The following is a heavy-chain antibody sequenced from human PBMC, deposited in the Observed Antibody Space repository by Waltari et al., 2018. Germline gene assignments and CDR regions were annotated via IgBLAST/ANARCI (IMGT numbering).Heavy chain of an antibody. J-gene: IGHJ3*02. Sequence: EVQLLESGGGLVQPGGSLRLSCAASGFTFSRYAMSWVRQAPGKGLEWVSVIYSGGSSTYYADSVKARFTISRDNSKNTLYLQMHSLRAEDTAVYYCAKESQWVFSTSWWDDAFDIWGQGTMVTVSS. V-gene: IGHV3-23*03. CDR1: GFTFSRYA. D-gene: IGHD2-2*01. CDR2: IYSGGSST. CDR3: AKESQWVFSTSWWDDAFDI.